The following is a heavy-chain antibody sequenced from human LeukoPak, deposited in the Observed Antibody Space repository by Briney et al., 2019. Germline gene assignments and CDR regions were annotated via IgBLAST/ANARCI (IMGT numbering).Heavy chain of an antibody. D-gene: IGHD3-22*01. CDR3: ARQRYYYDSSGPYFDY. CDR2: INQDGSEK. CDR1: GFTFTSYG. V-gene: IGHV3-7*05. Sequence: PGGSLRLSCVVSGFTFTSYGMSWVRQAPGKGLEWVANINQDGSEKYYVDSLKGRFTISRDNAKNSLYLQMNSLRGEDTAVYYCARQRYYYDSSGPYFDYWGQGTLVTVSS. J-gene: IGHJ4*02.